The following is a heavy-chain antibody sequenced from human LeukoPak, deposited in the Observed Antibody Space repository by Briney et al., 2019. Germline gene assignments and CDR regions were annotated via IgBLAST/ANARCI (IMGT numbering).Heavy chain of an antibody. V-gene: IGHV1-24*01. CDR2: FDPEDGET. CDR3: ATALPGYYDSSGYYYYMDV. Sequence: ASVKVSCKVSGYTLTELSLHWVRQAPGKGLEWMGGFDPEDGETIYAQKFQGRVTMTEDTSTDTAYMELSSLRSEDTPVYYCATALPGYYDSSGYYYYMDVWGKGTTVTVSS. J-gene: IGHJ6*03. D-gene: IGHD3-22*01. CDR1: GYTLTELS.